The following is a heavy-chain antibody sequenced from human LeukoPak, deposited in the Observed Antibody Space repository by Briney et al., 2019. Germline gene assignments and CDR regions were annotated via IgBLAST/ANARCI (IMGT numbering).Heavy chain of an antibody. CDR3: TTAIVATIETGL. CDR1: GFTFSNAW. D-gene: IGHD5-12*01. J-gene: IGHJ4*02. CDR2: IKSKTDGGTT. V-gene: IGHV3-15*01. Sequence: PGGSLRLSCAAPGFTFSNAWMSWVRQAPGKGLEWVGRIKSKTDGGTTDYAAPVKGRFTISRDDSKNTLYLQMNSLKTEDTAVYYCTTAIVATIETGLWGQGTLVTVSS.